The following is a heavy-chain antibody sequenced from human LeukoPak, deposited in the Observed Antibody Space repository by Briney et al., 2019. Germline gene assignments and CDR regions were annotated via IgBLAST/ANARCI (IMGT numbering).Heavy chain of an antibody. V-gene: IGHV3-74*01. D-gene: IGHD3-3*01. CDR2: INSDGSST. CDR3: ARGLYYDFWSGCYWHYYYYMDV. CDR1: GFTFSSYW. J-gene: IGHJ6*03. Sequence: GGSLRLSCAASGFTFSSYWMHWVRQAPGKGLVWVSRINSDGSSTSYADSVKGRFTISRDNAKNTLYLQMHSLRAEDTAVYYCARGLYYDFWSGCYWHYYYYMDVWGKGTTVTVSS.